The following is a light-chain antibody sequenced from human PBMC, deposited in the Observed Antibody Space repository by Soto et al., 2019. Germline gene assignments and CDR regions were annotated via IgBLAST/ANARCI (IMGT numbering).Light chain of an antibody. CDR1: QSVTSNS. CDR3: LQYDTSPFT. V-gene: IGKV3-20*01. Sequence: IVLTQSPATLSLSPWERATLSCRASQSVTSNSVSWYQQKPGQAPRLLIYGASNRATGIPDRFSGSGSGTDFTLTISRLEPEDFAVYYCLQYDTSPFTFGPGTKVDIK. CDR2: GAS. J-gene: IGKJ3*01.